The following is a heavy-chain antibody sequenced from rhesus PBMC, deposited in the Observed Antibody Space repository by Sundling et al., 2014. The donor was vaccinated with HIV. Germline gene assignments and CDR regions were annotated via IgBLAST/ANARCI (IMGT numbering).Heavy chain of an antibody. Sequence: EVQLVETGGGLVQPGGSLKLSCAASGFTFNNYGMSWVRQAPGKGLEWVSTINSGGGSTYYADSVKGRFTISRDNSKNTLSLQMNSLRPEDTAVYYCAKDRGYSGYSWGLGLDSWGQGVVVTVSS. J-gene: IGHJ6*01. V-gene: IGHV3S42*01. CDR1: GFTFNNYG. CDR2: INSGGGST. D-gene: IGHD5-30*01. CDR3: AKDRGYSGYSWGLGLDS.